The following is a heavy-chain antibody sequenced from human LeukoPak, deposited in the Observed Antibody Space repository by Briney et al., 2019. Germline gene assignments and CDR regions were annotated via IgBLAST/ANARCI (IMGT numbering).Heavy chain of an antibody. D-gene: IGHD3-10*02. CDR2: ISGSGGST. V-gene: IGHV3-23*01. CDR3: ARGNANSWYSVLDY. Sequence: PGGSLRLSCAASGFTFSSYAMSWVRQAPGKGLEWVSAISGSGGSTYYADSVKGRFTISRDNSKNTLYLQMNSLRAEDTAVYYCARGNANSWYSVLDYWGQGTPVTVSS. CDR1: GFTFSSYA. J-gene: IGHJ4*02.